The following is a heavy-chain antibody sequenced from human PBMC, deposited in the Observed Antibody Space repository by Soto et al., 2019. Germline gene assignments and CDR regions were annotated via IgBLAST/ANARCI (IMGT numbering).Heavy chain of an antibody. CDR3: ARPHTSSWTYFDS. CDR2: ISSGGNT. D-gene: IGHD6-13*01. J-gene: IGHJ4*02. Sequence: EVQLVESGGGLVQPGGSLRLSCAASGFTVSSNYMSWVRQAPGKGLEWVSVISSGGNTYYAGSVKGRFTISRDNSKNTLYLQMSSLRAEDTAVYYCARPHTSSWTYFDSWGQGTLVTVPS. CDR1: GFTVSSNY. V-gene: IGHV3-66*01.